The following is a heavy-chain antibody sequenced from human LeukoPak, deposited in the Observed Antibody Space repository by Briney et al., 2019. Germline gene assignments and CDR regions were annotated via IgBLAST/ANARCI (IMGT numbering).Heavy chain of an antibody. V-gene: IGHV1-8*03. Sequence: ASVKVSCKASGYTFTSYDINWVRQATGQGLEWMGWMNPNSGNTGYAQKFQGRVTITRNTSISTAYMELSSLRPEDTAVYYCARGLKVVTMVRGVITLYYYYMDVWGKGTTVTVSS. CDR1: GYTFTSYD. D-gene: IGHD3-10*01. J-gene: IGHJ6*03. CDR3: ARGLKVVTMVRGVITLYYYYMDV. CDR2: MNPNSGNT.